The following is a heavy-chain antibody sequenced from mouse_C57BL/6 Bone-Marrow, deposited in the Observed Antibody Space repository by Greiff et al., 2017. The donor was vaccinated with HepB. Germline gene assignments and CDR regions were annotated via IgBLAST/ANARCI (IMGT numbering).Heavy chain of an antibody. D-gene: IGHD2-4*01. J-gene: IGHJ4*01. CDR3: ARRDYEYDGPHYYAMDY. CDR1: GYTFTSYW. V-gene: IGHV1-69*01. CDR2: IDPSDSYT. Sequence: VQLQQPGAELVMPGASVKLSCKASGYTFTSYWMHWVKQRPGQGLEWIGEIDPSDSYTNYNQKFKGKSTLTVDKSSSTAYMQLSSLTSEDSAVYYCARRDYEYDGPHYYAMDYWGQGTSVTVSS.